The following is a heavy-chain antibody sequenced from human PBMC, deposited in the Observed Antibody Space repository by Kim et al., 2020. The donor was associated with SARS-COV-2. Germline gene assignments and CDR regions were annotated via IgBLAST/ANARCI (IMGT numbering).Heavy chain of an antibody. CDR2: GGTT. Sequence: GGTTEYVASLKSRFTISRNDSKSVAYLQMNSLITDDTAIYYCTRSRVFDYWGLGTLVTVSS. V-gene: IGHV3-49*02. J-gene: IGHJ4*02. CDR3: TRSRVFDY.